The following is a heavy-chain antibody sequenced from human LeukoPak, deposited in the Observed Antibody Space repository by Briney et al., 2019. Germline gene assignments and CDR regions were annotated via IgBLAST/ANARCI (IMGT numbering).Heavy chain of an antibody. CDR2: IYYSGST. CDR3: ARRYYDSSGYYNY. J-gene: IGHJ4*02. D-gene: IGHD3-22*01. Sequence: SETLSLTCTVSGGSISSSSYYWGWIRQPPGKGLEWIGSIYYSGSTYYNPSLKSRVTISVDTSKNQFSLKLSSVTAADTAVYYCARRYYDSSGYYNYWGQGTLVTVPS. CDR1: GGSISSSSYY. V-gene: IGHV4-39*01.